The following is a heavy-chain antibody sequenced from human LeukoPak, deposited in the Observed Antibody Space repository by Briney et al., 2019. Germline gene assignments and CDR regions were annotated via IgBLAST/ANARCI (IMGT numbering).Heavy chain of an antibody. V-gene: IGHV3-21*01. CDR1: GFTFSSYS. D-gene: IGHD2-2*01. CDR2: ISSSSSYI. J-gene: IGHJ4*02. CDR3: ARDCSSTSCFDY. Sequence: GGSLRLFCAASGFTFSSYSMNWVRQAPGKGLEWVSSISSSSSYIYYADSVKGRFTISRDNAKNSLYLQMNSLRAEDTAVYYCARDCSSTSCFDYWGQGTLVTVSS.